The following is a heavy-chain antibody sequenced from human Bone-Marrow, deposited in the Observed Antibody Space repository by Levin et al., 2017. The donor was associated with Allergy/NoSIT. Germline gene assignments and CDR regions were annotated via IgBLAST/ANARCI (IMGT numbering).Heavy chain of an antibody. J-gene: IGHJ5*02. D-gene: IGHD5-24*01. V-gene: IGHV1-69*13. CDR2: IIPIFGTA. Sequence: SVKVSCKASGGTFSSYAISWVRQAPGQGLEWMGGIIPIFGTANYAQKFQGRVTITADESTSTAYMELSSLRSEDTAVYYCARDHGYNSWFDPWGQGTLVTVSS. CDR1: GGTFSSYA. CDR3: ARDHGYNSWFDP.